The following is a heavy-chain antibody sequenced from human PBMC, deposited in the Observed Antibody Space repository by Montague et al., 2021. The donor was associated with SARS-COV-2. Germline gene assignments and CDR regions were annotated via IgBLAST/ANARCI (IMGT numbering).Heavy chain of an antibody. D-gene: IGHD4-17*01. J-gene: IGHJ6*03. Sequence: SLRLSCAASGFIFSSYGMHWVRQAPGKGLEWVAVIWYDGSNKYYADSVKGRFTISRDNSKNTLYLQMNSLRAEDTAVYYCARDYGDYYYYYMDVWGKGTTVTVSS. CDR3: ARDYGDYYYYYMDV. CDR1: GFIFSSYG. V-gene: IGHV3-33*01. CDR2: IWYDGSNK.